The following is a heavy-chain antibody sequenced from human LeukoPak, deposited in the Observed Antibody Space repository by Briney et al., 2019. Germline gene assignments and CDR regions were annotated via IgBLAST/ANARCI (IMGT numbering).Heavy chain of an antibody. V-gene: IGHV4-4*07. Sequence: SETLSLTCTVSGGSISSYYWSWIRQPAGKGLEWIGRIYTSGSTNYNPSLKSRVTMSVDTSKNQFSLKLSSVTAADTAVYYCASWDYYDSTPPDAFDIWGQGTMVTVSS. CDR3: ASWDYYDSTPPDAFDI. CDR2: IYTSGST. J-gene: IGHJ3*02. CDR1: GGSISSYY. D-gene: IGHD3-22*01.